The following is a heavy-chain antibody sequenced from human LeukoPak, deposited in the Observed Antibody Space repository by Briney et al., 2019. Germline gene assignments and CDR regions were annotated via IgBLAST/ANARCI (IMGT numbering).Heavy chain of an antibody. CDR2: ISGSGGST. CDR3: AILPGYSSGWYEFNY. J-gene: IGHJ4*02. V-gene: IGHV3-23*01. D-gene: IGHD6-13*01. Sequence: PGGSLRLSRAASGFTSSSYAMSWVRQAPGKGLEWVSGISGSGGSTYYADSVKGRFTISRDNSRNTLYLQMNSPRAEETAVYYCAILPGYSSGWYEFNYWGQGTLVTVSS. CDR1: GFTSSSYA.